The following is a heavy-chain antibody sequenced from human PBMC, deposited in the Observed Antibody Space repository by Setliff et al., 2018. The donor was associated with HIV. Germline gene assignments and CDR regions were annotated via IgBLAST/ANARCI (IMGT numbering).Heavy chain of an antibody. CDR3: ARGPPRWGETISWYFDL. CDR2: ITDSGSA. CDR1: GGSFSGYS. Sequence: PSETLSLTCAVYGGSFSGYSWSWIRQPPGKGLEWIGEITDSGSANYTPSLKSRVTISIDTSTNQFSLKLSSVTAADTAVYYCARGPPRWGETISWYFDLWGRGTLVTVSS. J-gene: IGHJ2*01. V-gene: IGHV4-34*01. D-gene: IGHD3-9*01.